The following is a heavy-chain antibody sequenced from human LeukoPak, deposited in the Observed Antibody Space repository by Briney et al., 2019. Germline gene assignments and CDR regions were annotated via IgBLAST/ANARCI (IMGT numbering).Heavy chain of an antibody. J-gene: IGHJ6*02. V-gene: IGHV3-48*03. CDR3: ARSSSWYPYGMDV. Sequence: GGSLRLSCAASGFTFSSYEMNWVRQAPGKGLEWVSYISSSGSTIYYADSVKGRFTISRDNAKNSLYLQMNSLRAEDTAVYYCARSSSWYPYGMDVWGQGTTVTVSS. D-gene: IGHD6-13*01. CDR1: GFTFSSYE. CDR2: ISSSGSTI.